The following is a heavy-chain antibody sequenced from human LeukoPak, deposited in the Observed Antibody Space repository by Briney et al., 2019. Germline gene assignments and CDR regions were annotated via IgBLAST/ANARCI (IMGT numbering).Heavy chain of an antibody. Sequence: GGSLRLSCAASGFTFSGYAMSWVRQAPGEGLEWVSIISGIGSSTYYADSVKGRFTISRDNSKNTLYLQMNSLRAEDTAVYYCAKVKRIDYGGNPAIFDYWGQGTLVTVSS. CDR2: ISGIGSST. CDR1: GFTFSGYA. D-gene: IGHD4-23*01. J-gene: IGHJ4*02. CDR3: AKVKRIDYGGNPAIFDY. V-gene: IGHV3-23*01.